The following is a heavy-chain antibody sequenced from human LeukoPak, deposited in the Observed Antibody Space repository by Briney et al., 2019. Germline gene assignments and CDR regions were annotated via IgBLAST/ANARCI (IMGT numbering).Heavy chain of an antibody. CDR1: GFTVSSNY. V-gene: IGHV3-66*02. D-gene: IGHD3-3*01. CDR2: IYSGGST. CDR3: ARDWGFWGGYYDY. J-gene: IGHJ4*02. Sequence: GGSLRLSCAASGFTVSSNYMSWVRQAPGKGLEWVSVIYSGGSTYYADSVKGRFTISRDNSKNTLYLQMNSLRAEDTAVYYCARDWGFWGGYYDYWGQGTLVTVSS.